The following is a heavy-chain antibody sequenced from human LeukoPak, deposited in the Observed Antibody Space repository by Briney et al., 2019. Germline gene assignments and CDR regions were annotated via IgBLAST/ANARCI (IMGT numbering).Heavy chain of an antibody. CDR3: ARDDFWSGYYTGIGYYYYYYGMDV. CDR1: GYTFTSYD. V-gene: IGHV1-8*01. CDR2: MNPNSGNT. D-gene: IGHD3-3*01. J-gene: IGHJ6*02. Sequence: GALVKVSCKASGYTFTSYDINWVRQATGQGLEWMGWMNPNSGNTGYAQKFQGRVTMTRNTSISTAYMELSSLRSEDTAVYYCARDDFWSGYYTGIGYYYYYYGMDVWGQGTTVTVSS.